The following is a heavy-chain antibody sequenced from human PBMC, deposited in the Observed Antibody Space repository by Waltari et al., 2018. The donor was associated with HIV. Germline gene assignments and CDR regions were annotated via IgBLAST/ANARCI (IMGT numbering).Heavy chain of an antibody. D-gene: IGHD5-12*01. V-gene: IGHV4-34*02. Sequence: QVHLQQWGAGLLQPSETLSLTCAVYGGSISGYFWLWVRQPPGRGLEWIGEINDRGTTNYNPSLKSRVSMSDNTSKNQFSLSLTSVTAADTALYYCARVEMASITYFDFWGQGTLVTVSS. CDR1: GGSISGYF. J-gene: IGHJ4*02. CDR2: INDRGTT. CDR3: ARVEMASITYFDF.